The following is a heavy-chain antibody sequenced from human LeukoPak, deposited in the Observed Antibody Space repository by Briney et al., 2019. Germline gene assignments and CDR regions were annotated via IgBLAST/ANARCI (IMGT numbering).Heavy chain of an antibody. CDR3: AREVRRDGYNLPGYYFDY. Sequence: SETLSLTCTVSGGSISSYYWSWIRQPAGKGLEWIGRIYTSGSTNYNPSLKSRVTMSVDTSKNQFSLRLSSVTAADTAVYYCAREVRRDGYNLPGYYFDYWGQGTLVTVSS. V-gene: IGHV4-4*07. CDR1: GGSISSYY. J-gene: IGHJ4*02. CDR2: IYTSGST. D-gene: IGHD5-24*01.